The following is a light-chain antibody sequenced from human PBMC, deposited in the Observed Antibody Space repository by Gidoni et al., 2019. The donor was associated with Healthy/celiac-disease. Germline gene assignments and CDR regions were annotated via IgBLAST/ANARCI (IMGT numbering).Light chain of an antibody. CDR2: AAC. J-gene: IGKJ5*01. Sequence: DITMTPSPSSLYASVGDRLTITCLASQDISHYLNWYQQKPGKAPKLLIYAACNLSTGVPPRFSGSGSGTDFTFTISSLQPEDIATYYCQQYDNLPITFXXXTRLEIK. CDR3: QQYDNLPIT. V-gene: IGKV1-33*01. CDR1: QDISHY.